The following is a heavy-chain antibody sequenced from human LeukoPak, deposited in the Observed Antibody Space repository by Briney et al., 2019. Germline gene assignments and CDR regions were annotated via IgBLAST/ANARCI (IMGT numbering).Heavy chain of an antibody. CDR2: IKQDGSEK. J-gene: IGHJ6*03. Sequence: GGSLRLSCAASGFTSSSYWMSWVRQAPGKGLEWVANIKQDGSEKYYVDSVKGRFTISRDNAKNSLYLQMNSLRAEDTAVYYCARKAGTYYYYMDVWGKGTTVTVSS. D-gene: IGHD6-25*01. CDR3: ARKAGTYYYYMDV. CDR1: GFTSSSYW. V-gene: IGHV3-7*01.